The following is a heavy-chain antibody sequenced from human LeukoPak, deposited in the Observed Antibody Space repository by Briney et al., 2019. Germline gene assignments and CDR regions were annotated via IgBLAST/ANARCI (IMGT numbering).Heavy chain of an antibody. V-gene: IGHV6-1*01. CDR1: GDSVSSNSAA. Sequence: SQTLSLTCAISGDSVSSNSAAWNWIRQSPSRGLEWLGRTYHRSKWYNDYAVSVKSRITINPDTSKNQFSLQLNSVTPEDTAVYYCARDLNYCDSSGYSDNWFDPWGQGTLVTVSS. D-gene: IGHD3-22*01. CDR3: ARDLNYCDSSGYSDNWFDP. J-gene: IGHJ5*02. CDR2: TYHRSKWYN.